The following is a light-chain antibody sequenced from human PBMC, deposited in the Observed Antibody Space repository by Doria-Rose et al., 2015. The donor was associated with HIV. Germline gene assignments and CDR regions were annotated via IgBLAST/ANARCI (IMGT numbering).Light chain of an antibody. CDR1: QSFSSW. Sequence: TQSPSTLSASVGDRVTITCRASQSFSSWLAWYQQKPGKAPKLLTYRASSLESGVPSRFSGSGSGTEFTLTISSLQPDDFATYYCRQYNSFPWTFGHGTKVEIK. J-gene: IGKJ1*01. CDR2: RAS. V-gene: IGKV1-5*03. CDR3: RQYNSFPWT.